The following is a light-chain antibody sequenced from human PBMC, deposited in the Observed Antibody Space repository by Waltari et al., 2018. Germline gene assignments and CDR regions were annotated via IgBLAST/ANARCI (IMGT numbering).Light chain of an antibody. CDR1: QSVSSNY. J-gene: IGKJ1*01. Sequence: EIVLTQSPGTLSLSPGERATLSCRASQSVSSNYLAWYQQKLGQAPRLLIYGASNRATAIPDRFGGSGSGTDFTLTISRLEPEDFAVYYCHHYGSSKTFGQGTKVEIK. V-gene: IGKV3-20*01. CDR2: GAS. CDR3: HHYGSSKT.